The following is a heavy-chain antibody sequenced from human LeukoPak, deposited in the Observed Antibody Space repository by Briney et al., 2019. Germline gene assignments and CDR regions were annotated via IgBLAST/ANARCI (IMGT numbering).Heavy chain of an antibody. CDR2: MNPNSGGT. J-gene: IGHJ5*02. V-gene: IGHV1-2*02. CDR3: AREDIVVVPAATEYNWFDP. Sequence: SVKVACKASGYTFTGYYMHWGRRAPGQGLEWMGWMNPNSGGTNYAQKFQGRVTMTRDTSISTAYMELSRLRSDDTAVYYCAREDIVVVPAATEYNWFDPWGQGTLVTVSS. D-gene: IGHD2-2*01. CDR1: GYTFTGYY.